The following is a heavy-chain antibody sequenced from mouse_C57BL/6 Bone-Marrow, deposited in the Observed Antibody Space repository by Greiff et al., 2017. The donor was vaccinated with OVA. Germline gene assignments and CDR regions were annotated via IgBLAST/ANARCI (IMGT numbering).Heavy chain of an antibody. CDR1: GYTFTSYW. J-gene: IGHJ3*01. CDR3: ARYGYSNYDFAY. CDR2: IYPGSGST. D-gene: IGHD2-5*01. V-gene: IGHV1-55*01. Sequence: QVQLQQPGAELVKPGASVKMSCKASGYTFTSYWITWVKQRPGQGLEWIGDIYPGSGSTNYNEKFKSKATLTVDTSSSTAYMQLSSLTSEDSAVYYCARYGYSNYDFAYWGQGTLVTVSA.